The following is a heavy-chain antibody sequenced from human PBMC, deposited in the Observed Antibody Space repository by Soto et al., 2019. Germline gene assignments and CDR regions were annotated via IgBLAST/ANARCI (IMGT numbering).Heavy chain of an antibody. CDR2: IYYRGNT. CDR3: ARLEGLATISYYFDF. CDR1: GDSISSSNW. J-gene: IGHJ4*02. Sequence: SETLSLTCAVSGDSISSSNWWSWVRQPPGKGLEWIGNIYYRGNTYYNPSLQTRVTISLDKSRSQFSLKLNSVTAADSAVYFCARLEGLATISYYFDFWGPGALVTVSS. V-gene: IGHV4-4*02. D-gene: IGHD3-9*01.